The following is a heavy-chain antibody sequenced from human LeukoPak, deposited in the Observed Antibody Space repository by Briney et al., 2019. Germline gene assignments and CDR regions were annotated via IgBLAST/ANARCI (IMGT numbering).Heavy chain of an antibody. CDR2: IYYNGNT. J-gene: IGHJ4*02. CDR1: GGPISSGDYY. Sequence: SQTLSLTCTVSGGPISSGDYYWSWIRQPPGKGLEWIGYIYYNGNTYYNPSLKSRGSISVDTSKNQFSLKLSSVTAADTAVYHCARSGDGYNFDYWGQGTLVTVSS. V-gene: IGHV4-30-4*01. CDR3: ARSGDGYNFDY. D-gene: IGHD5-24*01.